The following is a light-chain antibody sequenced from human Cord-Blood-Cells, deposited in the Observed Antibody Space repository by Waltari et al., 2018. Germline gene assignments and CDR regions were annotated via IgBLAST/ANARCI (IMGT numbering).Light chain of an antibody. Sequence: EIVLTQSPGTLSLSPGERANLSCGASQSVSSGYLVWYQQKPGQAPRLLIYGSSSRATSIPDRFSGSGSGTDFTLTISRLEPEDFAVYYCQQYGSSPYTFGQGTKLEIK. CDR3: QQYGSSPYT. CDR2: GSS. CDR1: QSVSSGY. V-gene: IGKV3-20*01. J-gene: IGKJ2*01.